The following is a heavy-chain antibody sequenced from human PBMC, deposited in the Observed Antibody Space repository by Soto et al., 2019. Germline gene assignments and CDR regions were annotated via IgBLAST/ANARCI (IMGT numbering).Heavy chain of an antibody. V-gene: IGHV5-51*01. D-gene: IGHD1-26*01. CDR3: ARQVGGSYLYSFDY. J-gene: IGHJ4*02. Sequence: PGESLKISCKGSGNIFSNSWIGWVRQMPGKGLEWMGIIYPGDSDTRYSPSLQGQVTISADKSTSTAYLQWSSLKASDTAMYYCARQVGGSYLYSFDYWGQGTLVPVSS. CDR1: GNIFSNSW. CDR2: IYPGDSDT.